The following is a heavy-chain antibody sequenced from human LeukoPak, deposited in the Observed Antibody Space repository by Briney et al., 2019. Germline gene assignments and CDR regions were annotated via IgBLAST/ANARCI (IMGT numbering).Heavy chain of an antibody. CDR1: GGSISSYY. CDR2: IYYSGST. D-gene: IGHD6-6*01. CDR3: ARDYPRPDYFDY. J-gene: IGHJ4*02. V-gene: IGHV4-59*12. Sequence: SETLSLTCTVSGGSISSYYWSWIRQPPGKGLEWIGSIYYSGSTYYNPSLKSRVTISVDTSKNQFSLKLSSVTAADTAVYYCARDYPRPDYFDYWGQGTLVTVSS.